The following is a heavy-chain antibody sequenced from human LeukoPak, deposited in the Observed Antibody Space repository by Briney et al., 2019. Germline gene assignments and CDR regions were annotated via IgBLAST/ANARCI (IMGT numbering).Heavy chain of an antibody. CDR1: GFTFNNYA. CDR3: ARDYPTSGIVTIFDC. V-gene: IGHV3-23*01. J-gene: IGHJ4*02. CDR2: ITASGGRT. D-gene: IGHD1-1*01. Sequence: GGSLRLSCASSGFTFNNYAMTWVRQAPGKGLEWVSSITASGGRTYCADSVKGRFTISRDNSKNTLYLQMSSLRAEDTAVYYCARDYPTSGIVTIFDCWGQGTLVTVSP.